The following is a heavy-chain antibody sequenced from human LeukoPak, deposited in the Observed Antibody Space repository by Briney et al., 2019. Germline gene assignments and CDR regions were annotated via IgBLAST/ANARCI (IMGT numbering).Heavy chain of an antibody. J-gene: IGHJ4*02. CDR3: ATEGGRYNVDY. CDR2: MYYSGST. D-gene: IGHD1-26*01. CDR1: GGSFSSYY. V-gene: IGHV4-34*01. Sequence: PSETLSLTCAVYGGSFSSYYWSWIRQPPRKGLEWIGSMYYSGSTYHNPSLKSRVTISVDTSKNQFSLKLRSVTAADTAVYYCATEGGRYNVDYWGQGTLVTVSS.